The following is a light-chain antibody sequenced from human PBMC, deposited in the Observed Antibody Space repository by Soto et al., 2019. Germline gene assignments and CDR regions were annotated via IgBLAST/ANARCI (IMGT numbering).Light chain of an antibody. Sequence: VMTQSPATLSVSPGERAALSCRASRSVSINLAWYQQKPGQAPRLLIYAASTRATGIPARFSGSGSGTEFTLTISSLQSEDSAVYYCQQYNDWYSFGQGTRLEIK. CDR1: RSVSIN. CDR2: AAS. CDR3: QQYNDWYS. J-gene: IGKJ2*03. V-gene: IGKV3-15*01.